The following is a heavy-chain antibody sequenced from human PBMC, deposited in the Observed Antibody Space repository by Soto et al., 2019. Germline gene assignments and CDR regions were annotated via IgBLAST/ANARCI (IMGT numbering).Heavy chain of an antibody. CDR3: ARDAIVVVPAAVSRNWFDP. V-gene: IGHV1-69*06. J-gene: IGHJ5*02. D-gene: IGHD2-2*01. Sequence: SVKVSCKASGGTFSSYAISWVRQAPGQGLEWMGGIIPIFGTANYAQKFQGRVTITADKSTSTAYMELSSLRSEDTAVYYCARDAIVVVPAAVSRNWFDPWGQGTLVTVSS. CDR1: GGTFSSYA. CDR2: IIPIFGTA.